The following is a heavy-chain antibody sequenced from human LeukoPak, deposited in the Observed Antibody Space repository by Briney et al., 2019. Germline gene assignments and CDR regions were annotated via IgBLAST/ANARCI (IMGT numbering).Heavy chain of an antibody. J-gene: IGHJ4*02. CDR2: INSDGSST. CDR1: GFTFSSYW. V-gene: IGHV3-74*01. CDR3: ASPSGYSSGWFQN. D-gene: IGHD6-19*01. Sequence: GGSLRLSCAASGFTFSSYWMHWVRQAPGKGLVWVSRINSDGSSTSYADSVKGRFTISRDNAKNTLYLQMNSQRAEDTAVYYCASPSGYSSGWFQNWGQGTLVTVSS.